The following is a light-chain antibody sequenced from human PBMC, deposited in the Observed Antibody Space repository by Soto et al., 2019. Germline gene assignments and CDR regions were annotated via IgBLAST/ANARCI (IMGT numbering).Light chain of an antibody. J-gene: IGKJ1*01. CDR2: KAS. V-gene: IGKV1-5*03. CDR1: QSISVW. Sequence: DIQMTQSPSTLSASVGDRVTITCRASQSISVWLAWYQQKAGKAPNLLIYKASRLESGVPSRFSGSGSETDFTLTISSLEPEDFAVYYCQQRSNWPRTFGQGTKVDIK. CDR3: QQRSNWPRT.